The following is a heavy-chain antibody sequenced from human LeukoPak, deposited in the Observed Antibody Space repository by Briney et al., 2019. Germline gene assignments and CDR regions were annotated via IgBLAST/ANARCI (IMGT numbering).Heavy chain of an antibody. CDR1: GGSITDSYY. D-gene: IGHD6-19*01. CDR2: MYYSGST. CDR3: ARDRPVAGEASYYFDY. V-gene: IGHV4-39*07. Sequence: SETLSLTCTVSGGSITDSYYWAWIRQPPGKGLEWIGSMYYSGSTYYNPSLKSRVTISVDTSKNRFSLKLSSVTAADTAVYYCARDRPVAGEASYYFDYWGQGTLVTVSS. J-gene: IGHJ4*02.